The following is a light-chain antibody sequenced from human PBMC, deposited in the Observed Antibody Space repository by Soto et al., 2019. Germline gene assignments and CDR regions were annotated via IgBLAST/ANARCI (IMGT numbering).Light chain of an antibody. Sequence: DFHATRSPSTLSASVRDRVTISFRASLSITNYLNWYQQKPGNAPKLLIYAASILQSRVPSRFSGSGFGTDFTLIISSLQPEDFATYYCQQSYSTPHTFGPGTKVDIK. V-gene: IGKV1-39*01. J-gene: IGKJ2*01. CDR1: LSITNY. CDR2: AAS. CDR3: QQSYSTPHT.